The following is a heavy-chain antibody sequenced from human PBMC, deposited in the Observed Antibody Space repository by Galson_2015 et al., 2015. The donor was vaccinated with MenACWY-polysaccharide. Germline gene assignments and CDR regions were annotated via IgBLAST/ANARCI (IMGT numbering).Heavy chain of an antibody. CDR1: GFTFDDHT. Sequence: SLRLSCAASGFTFDDHTMHWVRQAPGKGLQWVSLISWDGSTAYYADAVQGRFTISRDNGKNSLYLQMSSLRNEDTAFYFCARDNPGDYNDRVVSLDSWGRGPLFT. V-gene: IGHV3-43*01. CDR2: ISWDGSTA. CDR3: ARDNPGDYNDRVVSLDS. J-gene: IGHJ4*02. D-gene: IGHD3-10*01.